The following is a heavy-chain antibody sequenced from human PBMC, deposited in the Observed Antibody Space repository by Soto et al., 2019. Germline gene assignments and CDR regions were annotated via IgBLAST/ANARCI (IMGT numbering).Heavy chain of an antibody. D-gene: IGHD2-2*01. J-gene: IGHJ4*02. CDR3: GRCTSTSCHLGSDY. Sequence: LRVSCAASGFTFSSYAMNWVRQAPGKGLEWVALISHDGINKYYADSVRGRFTISRDSSTNTLYLQMDSLRAADTAVYYCGRCTSTSCHLGSDYWGQGTLVTVSS. CDR1: GFTFSSYA. V-gene: IGHV3-30-3*01. CDR2: ISHDGINK.